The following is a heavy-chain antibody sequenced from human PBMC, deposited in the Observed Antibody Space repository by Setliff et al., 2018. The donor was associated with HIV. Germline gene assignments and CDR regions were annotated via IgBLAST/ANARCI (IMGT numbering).Heavy chain of an antibody. CDR1: PYTFSSYV. J-gene: IGHJ3*02. D-gene: IGHD2-2*01. Sequence: GPVKVSCKASPYTFSSYVINWVRQAPGQGLEWMGRISVYNGNTIYAQKLQGRVIMTTDTSTSTAYMELRSLRSDDTAMYYCATQRDIVMVPGQGGFDIWAQGTMVTVSS. V-gene: IGHV1-18*01. CDR2: ISVYNGNT. CDR3: ATQRDIVMVPGQGGFDI.